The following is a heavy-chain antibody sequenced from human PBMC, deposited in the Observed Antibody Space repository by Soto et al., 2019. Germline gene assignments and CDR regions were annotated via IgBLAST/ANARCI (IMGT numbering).Heavy chain of an antibody. CDR1: GFTFSSYD. CDR2: LSGDGDNI. Sequence: EVQLLESGGGLVQPGGSLRLSCAASGFTFSSYDMSWVRQAPGKGLEWISGLSGDGDNIKYADSVKGRFTISRDISKNTLYLQMNSVRVEDTAVYYCTKDSGYDSTDWGQGTLVTVSS. CDR3: TKDSGYDSTD. D-gene: IGHD2-2*01. V-gene: IGHV3-23*01. J-gene: IGHJ4*02.